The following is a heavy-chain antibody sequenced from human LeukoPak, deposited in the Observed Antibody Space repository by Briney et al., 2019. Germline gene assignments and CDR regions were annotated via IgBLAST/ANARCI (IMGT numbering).Heavy chain of an antibody. Sequence: SETLSLTCTVSGGSISSYYWSWIRQPPGKGLEWIGYIYYSGSTNYNPSLKSRVTISVDTSKNQFSLKLSSVTAADTAVYYCARHSGYDQSRYGMDVWGQGTTVAVSS. D-gene: IGHD5-12*01. CDR2: IYYSGST. CDR3: ARHSGYDQSRYGMDV. CDR1: GGSISSYY. J-gene: IGHJ6*02. V-gene: IGHV4-59*01.